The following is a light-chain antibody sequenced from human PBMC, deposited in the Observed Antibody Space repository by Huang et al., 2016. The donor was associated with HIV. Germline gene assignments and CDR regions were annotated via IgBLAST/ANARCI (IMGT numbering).Light chain of an antibody. CDR3: QQPHTYPIT. CDR2: AAS. V-gene: IGKV1-13*02. Sequence: AVQLTQSPSSLSASVGDTVIISCRASQDIGTSLAWYQQRTGRAPKLLISAASTLQTGVPSRFSGDSAGTYFTLFITNLQPEDFATYYCQQPHTYPITFGQGTRLDMK. J-gene: IGKJ5*01. CDR1: QDIGTS.